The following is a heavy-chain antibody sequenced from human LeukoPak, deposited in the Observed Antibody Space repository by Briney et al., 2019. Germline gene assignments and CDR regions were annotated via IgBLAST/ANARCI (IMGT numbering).Heavy chain of an antibody. D-gene: IGHD6-19*01. CDR2: ISSRSSDM. CDR1: GFTFSNYG. V-gene: IGHV3-21*01. Sequence: PGGSLRLSCAASGFTFSNYGMNWVRQAPGKGPEWVSSISSRSSDMYYADSVKGRFTISRDNAKNSLYLQMNSLRAEDTAVYYCARIAVAGTGEFDYWGRGTLVTVSS. CDR3: ARIAVAGTGEFDY. J-gene: IGHJ4*02.